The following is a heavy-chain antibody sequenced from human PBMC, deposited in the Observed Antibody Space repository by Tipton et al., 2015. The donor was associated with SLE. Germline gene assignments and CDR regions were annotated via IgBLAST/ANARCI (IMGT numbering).Heavy chain of an antibody. CDR1: GFTFSTYD. CDR2: ISSSGNTI. V-gene: IGHV3-48*03. Sequence: SLRLSCAASGFTFSTYDMNWVRQAPGKGLEWVSSISSSGNTIYYADSVKGRFTISRDKAKNTLYLQMNSLRAEDTAVYYCARERITVTRGLGAASYWGQGTLVTVSS. D-gene: IGHD4-17*01. CDR3: ARERITVTRGLGAASY. J-gene: IGHJ4*02.